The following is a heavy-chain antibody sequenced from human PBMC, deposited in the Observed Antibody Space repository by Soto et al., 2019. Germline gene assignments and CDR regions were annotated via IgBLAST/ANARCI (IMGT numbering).Heavy chain of an antibody. CDR1: GFPFSGYW. CDR3: AKHHTGGGPPVWYSDL. V-gene: IGHV3-7*03. Sequence: EVQLVESGGGLVQPGGSLRLSCAASGFPFSGYWMRWVRQAPGKGLQFVANIKQDGRDRDHVTSVKGRFSISIDNAKNSLCQTLNRLRPKLTAFYYGAKHHTGGGPPVWYSDLWGRGTLVTVSP. D-gene: IGHD2-8*02. CDR2: IKQDGRDR. J-gene: IGHJ2*01.